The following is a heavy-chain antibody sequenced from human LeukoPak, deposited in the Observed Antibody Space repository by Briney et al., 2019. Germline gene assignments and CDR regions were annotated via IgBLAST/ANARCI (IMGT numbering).Heavy chain of an antibody. D-gene: IGHD3-22*01. CDR1: GYTFTGYY. CDR2: INPNSGGT. Sequence: ASVKVSCKASGYTFTGYYMHWVRQAPGQGLEWMGWINPNSGGTNYAQKFQGRVTMTRDTSISTVYMELSSLRSEDTAVYYCARCPRDSSGYYYDYWGQGTLVTVSS. CDR3: ARCPRDSSGYYYDY. V-gene: IGHV1-2*02. J-gene: IGHJ4*02.